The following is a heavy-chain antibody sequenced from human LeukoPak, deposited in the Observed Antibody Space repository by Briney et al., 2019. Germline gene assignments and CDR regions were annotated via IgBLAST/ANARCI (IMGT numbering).Heavy chain of an antibody. CDR2: INHSGST. D-gene: IGHD3-10*01. CDR3: ARRDVLLWFGEFDY. CDR1: GGSFSGYY. V-gene: IGHV4-34*01. Sequence: PSETLSLTCAVYGGSFSGYYWSWIRQPPGKGLEWTGEINHSGSTNYNPSLKSRVTISVDTSKNQFSLKLSSVTAADTAVYYCARRDVLLWFGEFDYWGQGTLVTVSS. J-gene: IGHJ4*02.